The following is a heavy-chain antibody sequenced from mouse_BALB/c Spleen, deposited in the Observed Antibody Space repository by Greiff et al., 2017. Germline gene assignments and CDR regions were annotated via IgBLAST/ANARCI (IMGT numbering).Heavy chain of an antibody. CDR3: ARLGDYAMDY. J-gene: IGHJ4*01. CDR1: GYTFTSYW. V-gene: IGHV1-69*02. Sequence: VQLQQPGAELVKPGAPVKLSCKASGYTFTSYWMNWVKQRPGRGLEWIGRIDPSDSETHYNQKFKDKATLTVDKSSSTAYIQLSSLTSEDSAVYYCARLGDYAMDYWGQGTSVTVSS. CDR2: IDPSDSET.